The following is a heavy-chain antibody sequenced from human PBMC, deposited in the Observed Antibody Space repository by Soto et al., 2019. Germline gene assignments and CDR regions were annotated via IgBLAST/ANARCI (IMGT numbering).Heavy chain of an antibody. V-gene: IGHV4-30-4*01. J-gene: IGHJ6*02. CDR2: IYYSGST. Sequence: QVQLQESGPGLVKPSQTLSLTCTVSGGSISSGDYYWSWIRQPPGKGLEWIGYIYYSGSTYYNPSLKSRVTISVDTSKNQFSLKLSSVTDADTAVYYCAGDGLTIFGGGRYYYYYYGMDVWGQGTTVTVSS. CDR1: GGSISSGDYY. CDR3: AGDGLTIFGGGRYYYYYYGMDV. D-gene: IGHD3-3*01.